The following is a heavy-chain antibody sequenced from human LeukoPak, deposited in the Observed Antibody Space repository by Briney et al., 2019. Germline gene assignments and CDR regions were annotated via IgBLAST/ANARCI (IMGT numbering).Heavy chain of an antibody. CDR2: IYPGDSDT. CDR3: ARRTDRSFWYLDY. Sequence: GESLKISCKGSGCIFTNYWNGWVRQMPGTGLEWMGIIYPGDSDTRYSPSFQGQVTISADKSISTAYLQWSSLKASDTAMYYCARRTDRSFWYLDYWGQGTLVTVSS. CDR1: GCIFTNYW. V-gene: IGHV5-51*01. J-gene: IGHJ4*02.